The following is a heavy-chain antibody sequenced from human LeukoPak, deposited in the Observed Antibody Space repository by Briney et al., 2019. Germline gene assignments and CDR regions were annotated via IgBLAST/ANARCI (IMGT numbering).Heavy chain of an antibody. Sequence: GGSLRLSCAASGFTVSSNYMSWVRQAPGKGLEWVSVIYSGGSTYYADSVKGRFTISRDNSKNTLYLQMNSLRAEDTAVYYCARDREYYDFWSGSPGGHWFDPWGQGTLVTVSS. CDR1: GFTVSSNY. CDR3: ARDREYYDFWSGSPGGHWFDP. D-gene: IGHD3-3*01. CDR2: IYSGGST. V-gene: IGHV3-66*01. J-gene: IGHJ5*02.